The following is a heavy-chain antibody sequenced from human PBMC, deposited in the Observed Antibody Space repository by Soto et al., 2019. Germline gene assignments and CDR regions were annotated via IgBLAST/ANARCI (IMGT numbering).Heavy chain of an antibody. Sequence: QVRLEQSGAEVKQPGASVKVSCKASGYRFIDYGITWVRQAPGQGLEWMGWISDYNGNTHYGKKFQGRVTMTTDTPTRTAYMEAKSLGSDDPAVYFCAREGYYSGSGTYSPPRYYGMDAWGQGTTVTVSS. CDR3: AREGYYSGSGTYSPPRYYGMDA. J-gene: IGHJ6*02. V-gene: IGHV1-18*01. CDR1: GYRFIDYG. CDR2: ISDYNGNT. D-gene: IGHD3-10*01.